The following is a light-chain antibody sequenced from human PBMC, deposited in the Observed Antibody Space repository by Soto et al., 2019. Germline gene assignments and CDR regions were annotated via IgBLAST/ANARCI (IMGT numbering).Light chain of an antibody. Sequence: EIVLTQSPDTLSLSPGERATLSCRASQSVSGYLGWYQQKPGQAPRLLIYDASNRAYGVPARFRGSGSGTNFTPPIASLGPDDFAVYYCQQRSNWPYLTFGGGTRV. CDR3: QQRSNWPYLT. CDR2: DAS. V-gene: IGKV3-11*01. J-gene: IGKJ4*01. CDR1: QSVSGY.